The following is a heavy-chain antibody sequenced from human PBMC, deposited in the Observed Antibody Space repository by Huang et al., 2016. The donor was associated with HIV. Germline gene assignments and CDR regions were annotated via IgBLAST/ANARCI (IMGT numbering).Heavy chain of an antibody. D-gene: IGHD4-17*01. CDR3: ARGQLGSYGDYDVLY. CDR1: GGTFSKYA. V-gene: IGHV1-69*13. Sequence: QVQLVQSGAEVKTPGSSVKVSCKASGGTFSKYAISWVRQAPGQGLEGMGGIIPMFGTPNYARKFRGRVTITADESTSTTYVEVSSLRSEDTALYYCARGQLGSYGDYDVLYWGQGTLVTVSS. CDR2: IIPMFGTP. J-gene: IGHJ4*02.